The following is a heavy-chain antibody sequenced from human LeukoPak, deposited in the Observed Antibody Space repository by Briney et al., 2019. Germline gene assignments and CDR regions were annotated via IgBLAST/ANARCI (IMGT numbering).Heavy chain of an antibody. J-gene: IGHJ3*02. Sequence: GSLRLSCAASGFTFSTYDVHWVRQGSGKGLEWVATIGTAGDTHYPDSVKGRFTISRENAKNSLYLQMNSLRAGDTAVYYCARGSYCGTNCYTRAFDIWGQGTMVTVSS. CDR3: ARGSYCGTNCYTRAFDI. CDR2: IGTAGDT. D-gene: IGHD2-2*02. CDR1: GFTFSTYD. V-gene: IGHV3-13*01.